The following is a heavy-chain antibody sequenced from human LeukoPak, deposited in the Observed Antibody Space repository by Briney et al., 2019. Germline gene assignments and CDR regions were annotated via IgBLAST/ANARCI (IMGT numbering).Heavy chain of an antibody. J-gene: IGHJ5*02. Sequence: GGSLRLSCAASGFTVSTNYMSWVRQAPGKGLEWVSVIYSGGNTYYPDSVKGRFTISRDNSKNTLYLQMNSLRAEDTAVYYCARESTWNYVAWFDPWGQGTLVTVSS. CDR2: IYSGGNT. D-gene: IGHD1-7*01. V-gene: IGHV3-66*02. CDR3: ARESTWNYVAWFDP. CDR1: GFTVSTNY.